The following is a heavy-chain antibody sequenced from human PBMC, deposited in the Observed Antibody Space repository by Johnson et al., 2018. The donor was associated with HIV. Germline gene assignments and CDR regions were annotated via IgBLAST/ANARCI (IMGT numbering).Heavy chain of an antibody. CDR3: ANASSATYYGDAFDV. Sequence: VQLVESGGGLVQPGRSLRLSCAASGFTFSSYAMHWVRQAPGKGLEWLAYIPYDGNSQNYADSVKGRFTISRDNSENTLYRQMNSLRADETAVYYCANASSATYYGDAFDVWGQGTVVSVSS. CDR1: GFTFSSYA. D-gene: IGHD3-10*01. J-gene: IGHJ3*01. V-gene: IGHV3-30-3*01. CDR2: IPYDGNSQ.